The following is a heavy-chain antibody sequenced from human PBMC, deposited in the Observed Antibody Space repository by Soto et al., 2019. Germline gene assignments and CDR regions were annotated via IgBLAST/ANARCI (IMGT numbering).Heavy chain of an antibody. Sequence: QVQLQESGPGLVKPSETLSLTCTVSGGSVSSGSYYWSWIRQPPGKGLEWIGEINHSGSTNYNPSLKSRVTLSVDTSKNQFSLKLSSVTAADTAVYYCARVGTLVATSSSWGQGTLVTVSS. D-gene: IGHD5-12*01. CDR1: GGSVSSGSYY. CDR3: ARVGTLVATSSS. CDR2: INHSGST. J-gene: IGHJ5*02. V-gene: IGHV4-61*01.